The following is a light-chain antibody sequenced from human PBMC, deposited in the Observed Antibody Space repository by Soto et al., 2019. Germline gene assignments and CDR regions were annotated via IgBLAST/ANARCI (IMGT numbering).Light chain of an antibody. CDR3: CSYAGTTTLYV. J-gene: IGLJ1*01. CDR2: ETT. Sequence: QSALTQPASVSGSPGQSITISCTGTSSDVGTYNLVSWYQQHPGKVPKFIISETTKRPSGVSDRFSGSKSGNTASLTISGLQADDEADYHCCSYAGTTTLYVFGTGTKVTVL. CDR1: SSDVGTYNL. V-gene: IGLV2-23*01.